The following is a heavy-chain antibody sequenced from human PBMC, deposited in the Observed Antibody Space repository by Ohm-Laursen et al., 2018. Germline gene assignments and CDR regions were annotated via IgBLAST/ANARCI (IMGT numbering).Heavy chain of an antibody. CDR1: GFTFTSYS. J-gene: IGHJ4*02. V-gene: IGHV3-21*04. CDR2: ISISSSYI. D-gene: IGHD3-9*01. Sequence: SLRLFCAASGFTFTSYSMNWVRQAPWTGLELVSFISISSSYIYYADSVKGRFTITRDNSKNTVHLQMNSLRVEDTAVYYCWKEVYISGRTTLDYWGQGTPVTVSS. CDR3: WKEVYISGRTTLDY.